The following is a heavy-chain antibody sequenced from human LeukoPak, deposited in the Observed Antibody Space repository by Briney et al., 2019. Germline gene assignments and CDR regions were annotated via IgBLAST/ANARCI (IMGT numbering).Heavy chain of an antibody. Sequence: SQTLSLTCGISGDSVSSKNGAWNWVRQSPSRGLEWLGRTYYRSKWYSDYAESVQGRIAINPDTSKNQFSLQLYSVTPEDTAVYYCARDLGTSGWYTFDYWGQGTLVTVSS. J-gene: IGHJ4*02. CDR1: GDSVSSKNGA. V-gene: IGHV6-1*01. D-gene: IGHD6-19*01. CDR3: ARDLGTSGWYTFDY. CDR2: TYYRSKWYS.